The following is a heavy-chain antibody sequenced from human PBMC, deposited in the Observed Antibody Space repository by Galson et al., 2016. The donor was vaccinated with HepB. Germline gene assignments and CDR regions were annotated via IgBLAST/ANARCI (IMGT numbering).Heavy chain of an antibody. Sequence: SLRLSCAASGFTFGDYAMSWVRQAPGKGLAWVGFIRSKAYGGTTEYAASVKVRFTISKDDSKSIAYVKMNSLKTEDTAVYYCTRGSVGWSDHSYYFDYWGQGTLVTVAS. J-gene: IGHJ4*02. V-gene: IGHV3-49*04. CDR2: IRSKAYGGTT. CDR1: GFTFGDYA. D-gene: IGHD3-10*01. CDR3: TRGSVGWSDHSYYFDY.